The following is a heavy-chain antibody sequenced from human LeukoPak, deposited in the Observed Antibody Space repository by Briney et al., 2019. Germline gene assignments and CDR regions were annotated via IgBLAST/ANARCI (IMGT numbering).Heavy chain of an antibody. CDR3: AKAGYSSGWYPLGRYYYYYMDV. Sequence: GGSLRLSCAASGFTFSSYGMSWVRQAPGKGLDGGSAIRGRGGSTYYADSVKGGFTISRDNSKNTLYLHMNSLRAEDTAVYYCAKAGYSSGWYPLGRYYYYYMDVWGKGTTVTISS. CDR1: GFTFSSYG. CDR2: IRGRGGST. D-gene: IGHD6-19*01. V-gene: IGHV3-23*01. J-gene: IGHJ6*03.